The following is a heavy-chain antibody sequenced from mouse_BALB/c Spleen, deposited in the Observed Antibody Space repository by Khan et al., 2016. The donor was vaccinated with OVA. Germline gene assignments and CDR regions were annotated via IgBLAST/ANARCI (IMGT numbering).Heavy chain of an antibody. D-gene: IGHD1-2*01. J-gene: IGHJ2*01. CDR2: ISYSGST. CDR3: ARTAGIKY. CDR1: GYSITSGYG. V-gene: IGHV3-2*02. Sequence: EVQLQESGPGLVKPSQSLSLTCTVTGYSITSGYGWNWIRQFPGNKLEWLGYISYSGSTNYNPSLKSRISITRDPSKNPFFLQLNSVTTEDTATYYCARTAGIKYWGQGTTLTVSS.